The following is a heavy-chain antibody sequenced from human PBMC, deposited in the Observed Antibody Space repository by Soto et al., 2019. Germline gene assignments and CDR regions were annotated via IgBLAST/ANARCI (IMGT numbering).Heavy chain of an antibody. D-gene: IGHD2-21*01. V-gene: IGHV1-3*01. CDR1: GYTFTSYA. CDR3: AREGVLCGGKCWTDYGLDP. J-gene: IGHJ5*02. CDR2: INVGNGNT. Sequence: QVYLVQTGAEVKKPGASVKVSCKASGYTFTSYAMHWVRQAPVQGLERMGRINVGNGNTEYSQKFQCRVTITRDTSASTAYMELSTLRSEYTAVYYCAREGVLCGGKCWTDYGLDPWGQGTLVTVSS.